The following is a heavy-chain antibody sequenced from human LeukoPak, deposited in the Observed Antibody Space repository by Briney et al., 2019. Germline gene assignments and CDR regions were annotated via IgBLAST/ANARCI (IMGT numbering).Heavy chain of an antibody. Sequence: GGSLRLSCATSGFNFSNYGMNWVRQPPGKGLEWVSIISGRGDGSYYADSVKGRFTISRDNHKNTLYLQMDRLRDEYTAVYYCAKSAPYDSYDASGYSDFWGQGTLVTVSS. D-gene: IGHD3-22*01. CDR3: AKSAPYDSYDASGYSDF. V-gene: IGHV3-23*01. CDR2: ISGRGDGS. J-gene: IGHJ4*02. CDR1: GFNFSNYG.